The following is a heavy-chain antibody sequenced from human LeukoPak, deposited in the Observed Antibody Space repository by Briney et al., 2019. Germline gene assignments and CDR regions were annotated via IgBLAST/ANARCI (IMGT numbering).Heavy chain of an antibody. CDR2: IKQDGSEK. V-gene: IGHV3-7*01. CDR3: ARDNVVVVPAATYYFDY. CDR1: GFTFSSYS. D-gene: IGHD2-2*01. J-gene: IGHJ4*02. Sequence: GGSLRLSCAASGFTFSSYSMNWVRQAPGKGLEWVANIKQDGSEKYYVDSVKGRFTISRDNAKNSLYLQMNSLRAEDTAVYYCARDNVVVVPAATYYFDYWGQGTLVTVSS.